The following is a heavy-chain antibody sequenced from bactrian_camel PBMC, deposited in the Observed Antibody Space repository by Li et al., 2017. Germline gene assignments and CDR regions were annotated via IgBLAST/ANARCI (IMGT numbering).Heavy chain of an antibody. Sequence: HVQLVESGEDSVQAGGSLIISCAASGYTFSAFCMGWFRQAPGNECDLVSSLTYDGSAYYAESVKGRFTISEGVAQNTVYLQMNSLQPEDTAVYYCAADPLRISCEEGRWAQVTSYRYWAQGTQVTVS. CDR1: GYTFSAFC. CDR2: LTYDGSA. V-gene: IGHV3S53*01. J-gene: IGHJ4*01. CDR3: AADPLRISCEEGRWAQVTSYRY. D-gene: IGHD1*01.